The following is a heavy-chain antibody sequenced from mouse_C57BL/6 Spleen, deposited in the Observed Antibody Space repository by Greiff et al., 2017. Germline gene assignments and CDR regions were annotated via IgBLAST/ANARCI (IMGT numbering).Heavy chain of an antibody. CDR1: GYTFTSYW. D-gene: IGHD2-3*01. CDR2: IYPSDSET. V-gene: IGHV1-61*01. Sequence: QVQLQQPGAELVRPGSSVKLSCKASGYTFTSYWMDWVKQRPGQGLEWIGNIYPSDSETHYNQKFKDKATLTVDKSSSTAYMQLSSRTSEDSAVYYCARERLLREAMDYWGQGTSVTVSS. CDR3: ARERLLREAMDY. J-gene: IGHJ4*01.